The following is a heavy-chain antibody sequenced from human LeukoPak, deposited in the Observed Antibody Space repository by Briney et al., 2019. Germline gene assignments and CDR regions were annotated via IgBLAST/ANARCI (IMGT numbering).Heavy chain of an antibody. D-gene: IGHD1-26*01. CDR3: AREAGSGRSHDGAYDI. CDR1: GFTVSSNY. V-gene: IGHV3-66*01. CDR2: IYSGGST. J-gene: IGHJ3*02. Sequence: GGSLRLSCAASGFTVSSNYMSWVRQAPGKGLEWVSVIYSGGSTYYADSVKGRFTISRGNSKNTLYLQMNSLRAEDTAVYYCAREAGSGRSHDGAYDIWGQGTMVTVSS.